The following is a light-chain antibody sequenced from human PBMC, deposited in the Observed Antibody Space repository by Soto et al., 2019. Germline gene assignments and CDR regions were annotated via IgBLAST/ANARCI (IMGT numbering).Light chain of an antibody. J-gene: IGKJ4*01. V-gene: IGKV3-20*01. CDR2: GAA. CDR3: QQYGSSPLT. CDR1: QSVSSNY. Sequence: EIVLTQSPGTLSLSPGERATLSCRASQSVSSNYLAWYQQKPGQAPRLINYGAASRATGMPDGFSGSGSGTDFTLTLSRLDPEDFAVYHCQQYGSSPLTFGGGTKVEIK.